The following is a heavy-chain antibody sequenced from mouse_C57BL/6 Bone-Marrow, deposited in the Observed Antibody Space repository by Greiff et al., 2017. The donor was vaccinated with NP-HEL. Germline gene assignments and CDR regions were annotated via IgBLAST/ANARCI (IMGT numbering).Heavy chain of an antibody. D-gene: IGHD1-1*01. J-gene: IGHJ2*01. V-gene: IGHV1-59*01. CDR3: ARNAHYYYGSSLDY. CDR2: IDPSDSYT. Sequence: VQLQQPGAELVRPGTSVKLSCKASGYTFTSYWMHWVKQRPGQGLEWIGVIDPSDSYTNYNQKFKGKATLTVDTSSSTAYMQLSSLTSEDSAVYYCARNAHYYYGSSLDYWGQGTTLTVSS. CDR1: GYTFTSYW.